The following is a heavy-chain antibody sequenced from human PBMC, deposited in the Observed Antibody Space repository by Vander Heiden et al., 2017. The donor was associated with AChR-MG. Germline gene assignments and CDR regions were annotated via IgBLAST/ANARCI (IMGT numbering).Heavy chain of an antibody. V-gene: IGHV1-8*02. CDR3: ARAERGRTCSFCGFDI. D-gene: IGHD1-26*01. CDR1: GYTFTDFD. J-gene: IGHJ3*02. CDR2: TKPSSGNA. Sequence: QAQLVQSGSEVRKPGASVRVSCSASGYTFTDFDINWVRQAPGQGLEWMGWTKPSSGNAAFAERFQGRVTSSSRSSTGTAYLELTTLTSGDTALYFCARAERGRTCSFCGFDIWGQGTMVTVS.